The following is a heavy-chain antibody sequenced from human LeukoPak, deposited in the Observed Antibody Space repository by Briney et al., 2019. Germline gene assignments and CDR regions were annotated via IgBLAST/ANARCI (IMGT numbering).Heavy chain of an antibody. J-gene: IGHJ4*02. D-gene: IGHD3-9*01. CDR1: GFTFSSYE. CDR3: ARDSGSKDDILTGYYVQGYFDY. CDR2: IGSSGSTI. Sequence: PGGSLRLSCAAPGFTFSSYEMNWVRQAPGKGLEWVSYIGSSGSTIYYADSVKGRFTISRDNAKNSLYLQMNSLRAEDTAVYYCARDSGSKDDILTGYYVQGYFDYWGQGTLVTVSS. V-gene: IGHV3-48*03.